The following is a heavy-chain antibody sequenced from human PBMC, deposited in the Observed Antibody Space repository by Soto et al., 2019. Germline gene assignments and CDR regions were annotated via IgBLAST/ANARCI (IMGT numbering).Heavy chain of an antibody. CDR1: GGSISSSSYY. D-gene: IGHD3-10*01. J-gene: IGHJ3*02. Sequence: QLQLQESGPGLVKPSETLSLTCTVSGGSISSSSYYWGWIRQPPGKGLEWIGSIYYSGSTYYNPSLKSRVTISVDKSKNQFSLKLSSVTAADTAVYYCARLDYGSGSRDIWGQGTMVTVSS. CDR3: ARLDYGSGSRDI. CDR2: IYYSGST. V-gene: IGHV4-39*01.